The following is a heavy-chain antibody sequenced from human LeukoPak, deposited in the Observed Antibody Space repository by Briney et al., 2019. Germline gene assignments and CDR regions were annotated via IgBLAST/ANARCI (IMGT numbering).Heavy chain of an antibody. V-gene: IGHV1-69*05. CDR2: IIPIFGTA. Sequence: ASVKVSCKASGGTFSSYAISWVRQAPGQGLEWMGGIIPIFGTANYAQKFQGRVTITTDESTSTAYMELSSLRSEDTAVYYCARVEGDYDFWSGYFPGDVWGKGTTVTVSS. CDR3: ARVEGDYDFWSGYFPGDV. CDR1: GGTFSSYA. D-gene: IGHD3-3*01. J-gene: IGHJ6*04.